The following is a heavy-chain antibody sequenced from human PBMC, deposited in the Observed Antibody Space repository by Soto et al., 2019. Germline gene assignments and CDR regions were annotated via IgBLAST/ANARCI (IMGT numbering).Heavy chain of an antibody. J-gene: IGHJ6*02. D-gene: IGHD7-27*01. Sequence: SATLSLTCAVSGYSISSGYYWGWIRQPPGKGLEWIGSIYHSGSTYYNPSLKSRVTISVDTSKNQFSLKLSSVTAADTAVYYCARSISKGLVLTYYYYYYGMDVWGQGTTVTVSS. CDR2: IYHSGST. V-gene: IGHV4-38-2*01. CDR1: GYSISSGYY. CDR3: ARSISKGLVLTYYYYYYGMDV.